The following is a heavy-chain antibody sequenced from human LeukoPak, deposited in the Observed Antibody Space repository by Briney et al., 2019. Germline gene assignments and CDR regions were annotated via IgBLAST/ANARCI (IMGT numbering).Heavy chain of an antibody. CDR2: ISGSGDTT. D-gene: IGHD5/OR15-5a*01. CDR3: AKGGPTGNLRSIGRDF. J-gene: IGHJ4*02. CDR1: GFTFSSYA. V-gene: IGHV3-23*01. Sequence: GGSLRLSCAASGFTFSSYAMSWVRQAPGKGLEWVSTISGSGDTTYYAGAVKGRFTISRDNSKNTLYLQMNSLRAEDTAVYYCAKGGPTGNLRSIGRDFWGQGTLVTVSS.